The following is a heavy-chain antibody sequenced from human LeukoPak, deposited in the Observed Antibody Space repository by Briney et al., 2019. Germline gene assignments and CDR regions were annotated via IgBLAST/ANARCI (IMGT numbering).Heavy chain of an antibody. Sequence: GGSLRLSCVGSEFIFGSYWMSWVRQAPGKGLEWVASIKQDGSEKYYVDSVKGRFTVFRDNDKNSLYLQMNGLRAEDTAMYFCARGYKSEPPAKYGMDVWGRGTTVIVSS. CDR2: IKQDGSEK. J-gene: IGHJ6*02. CDR1: EFIFGSYW. CDR3: ARGYKSEPPAKYGMDV. V-gene: IGHV3-7*01. D-gene: IGHD5-12*01.